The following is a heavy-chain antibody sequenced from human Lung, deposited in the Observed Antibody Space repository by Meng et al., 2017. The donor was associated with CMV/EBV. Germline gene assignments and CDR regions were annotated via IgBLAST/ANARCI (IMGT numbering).Heavy chain of an antibody. V-gene: IGHV4-59*01. CDR3: AGGGGIGGFDP. Sequence: PGLGQPCAPLSLPCMVGGASSSIYYGGGIGQPRGKGLEWIGYIYYSGTPNNHPSLKGGATISVDTPKNQFSLNLSSVTAADTAVYFCAGGGGIGGFDPWGQGTLVTVSS. J-gene: IGHJ5*02. CDR1: GASSSIYY. CDR2: IYYSGTP. D-gene: IGHD3-10*01.